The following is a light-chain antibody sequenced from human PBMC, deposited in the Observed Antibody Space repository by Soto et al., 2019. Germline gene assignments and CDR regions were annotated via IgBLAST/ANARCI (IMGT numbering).Light chain of an antibody. Sequence: DIVMTQSPDSLAVSLGERATINCKSSQSVLYSSISKNYLAWYQQKPGQPPKLLIFWASTRESGVPDRFSGSGSGTDFTLTISSLQAEDVAVYYCQQYHSTPFTFGPGTKVEIK. CDR2: WAS. CDR1: QSVLYSSISKNY. J-gene: IGKJ3*01. V-gene: IGKV4-1*01. CDR3: QQYHSTPFT.